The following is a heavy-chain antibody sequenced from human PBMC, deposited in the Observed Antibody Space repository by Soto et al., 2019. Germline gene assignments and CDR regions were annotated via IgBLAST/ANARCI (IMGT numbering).Heavy chain of an antibody. CDR3: ATGAGTMIVVLSRGAVEI. CDR1: GGSFSNYA. V-gene: IGHV1-69*12. Sequence: QVQLVQSGAEVKKPGSSVKVSCKASGGSFSNYAISWVRQAPGQGLEWVGGIIAIFGKAHYAQKFQGRVTITADESTSTAYMELSRLRSDETAVYYCATGAGTMIVVLSRGAVEIWGQGPVVTVPS. J-gene: IGHJ3*02. CDR2: IIAIFGKA. D-gene: IGHD3-22*01.